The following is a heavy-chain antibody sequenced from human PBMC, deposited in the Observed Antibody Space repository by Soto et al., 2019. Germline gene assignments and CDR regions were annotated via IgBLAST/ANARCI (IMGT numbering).Heavy chain of an antibody. D-gene: IGHD2-21*02. CDR3: ARVGAGVATDYHGMDV. J-gene: IGHJ6*02. CDR1: GYPFTSYG. CDR2: ISGYNGDT. V-gene: IGHV1-18*01. Sequence: QVQLVQSGVEEKKPGASVKVSCKASGYPFTSYGISWVRQAPGQGLEWMGWISGYNGDTNYAQKVQGRVTMTTDTSTSTAYMELRSLRSDDTAVYYCARVGAGVATDYHGMDVWGQGTTVTVSS.